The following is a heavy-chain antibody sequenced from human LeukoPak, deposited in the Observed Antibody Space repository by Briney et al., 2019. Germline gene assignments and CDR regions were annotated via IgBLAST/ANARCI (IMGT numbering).Heavy chain of an antibody. CDR3: AQRSGTSGWSCFDY. CDR2: VSGSGGTT. Sequence: AGGSLRLSCAVSGFTFSDYAMSWVRQAPGKGLEWVSTVSGSGGTTYYADSVKGRFTISRDNSKNTLYLQMSSLRAEDTAVYYCAQRSGTSGWSCFDYWGQGTLVTVSS. D-gene: IGHD6-19*01. CDR1: GFTFSDYA. V-gene: IGHV3-23*01. J-gene: IGHJ4*02.